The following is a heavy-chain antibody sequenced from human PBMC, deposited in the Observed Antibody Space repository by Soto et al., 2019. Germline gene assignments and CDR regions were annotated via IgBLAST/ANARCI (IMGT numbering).Heavy chain of an antibody. CDR1: GFTFSSYW. V-gene: IGHV3-74*01. CDR3: ARVDRVSRAFDI. J-gene: IGHJ3*02. D-gene: IGHD3-9*01. Sequence: EVQLVESGGGLVQPGGSLRLSCAASGFTFSSYWMHWVRQAPGKGLVWVSRINSDGSSTSYADSVKGRFTSSRDNAKNTLYLQMTSLRAEDTAVYYCARVDRVSRAFDIWGQGTMVTVSS. CDR2: INSDGSST.